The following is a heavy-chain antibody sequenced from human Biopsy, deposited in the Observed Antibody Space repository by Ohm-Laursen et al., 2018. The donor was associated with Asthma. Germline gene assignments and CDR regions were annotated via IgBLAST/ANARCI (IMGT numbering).Heavy chain of an antibody. CDR1: GFTFSDYP. CDR3: ARGDSSGWSHYYFDY. J-gene: IGHJ4*02. V-gene: IGHV3-23*01. CDR2: ITGSGAIT. Sequence: GSLRLSCAASGFTFSDYPMTWVRQAPGKGLEWVSSITGSGAITYYADSLKGRFTISRDKSENTLYLQMNSLRAEDTAVYYCARGDSSGWSHYYFDYRGQGTLVTVSS. D-gene: IGHD6-19*01.